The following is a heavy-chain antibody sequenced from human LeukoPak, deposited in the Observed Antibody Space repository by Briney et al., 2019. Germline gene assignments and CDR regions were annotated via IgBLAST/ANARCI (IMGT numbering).Heavy chain of an antibody. Sequence: GGALSLSCAASGLTFSSYAMHGVGQAPGKGLEGVAVISYDGSNKYYADSVKGRFTISRDNSKNTLYLQMNSLRAEDTAVYYCARDPPTYYYDSSGYSEGPFDYWGQGTLVTVS. CDR3: ARDPPTYYYDSSGYSEGPFDY. D-gene: IGHD3-22*01. V-gene: IGHV3-30*04. CDR2: ISYDGSNK. J-gene: IGHJ4*02. CDR1: GLTFSSYA.